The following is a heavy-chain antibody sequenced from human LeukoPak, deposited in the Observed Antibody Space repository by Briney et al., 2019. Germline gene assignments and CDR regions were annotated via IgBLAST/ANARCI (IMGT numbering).Heavy chain of an antibody. CDR1: GFTLNTYS. V-gene: IGHV3-23*01. CDR3: AAPASSSTVYYFDY. CDR2: ISGSDGST. J-gene: IGHJ4*02. D-gene: IGHD6-6*01. Sequence: GGSLRLSCAASGFTLNTYSMNWVRQAPGKGLEWVSSISGSDGSTYYADSVKGRFTISRDNSKNTLYLQMNSLRAEDTAVFYCAAPASSSTVYYFDYWGQGTLVTVSS.